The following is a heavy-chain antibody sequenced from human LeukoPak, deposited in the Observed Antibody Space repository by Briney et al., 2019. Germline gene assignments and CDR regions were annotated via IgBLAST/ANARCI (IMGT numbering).Heavy chain of an antibody. CDR3: ARTVVASIASSGVQSAFDI. Sequence: SETLSLTCAVSGCSIGSYYLSWIRQPPGKGLEWIGYIYYSGSTNYNPPLKSRVTISVDTSKNQFSLKLSSVTAADTAVYYCARTVVASIASSGVQSAFDIWGQGTMVTVSS. D-gene: IGHD3-3*01. J-gene: IGHJ3*02. CDR2: IYYSGST. V-gene: IGHV4-59*01. CDR1: GCSIGSYY.